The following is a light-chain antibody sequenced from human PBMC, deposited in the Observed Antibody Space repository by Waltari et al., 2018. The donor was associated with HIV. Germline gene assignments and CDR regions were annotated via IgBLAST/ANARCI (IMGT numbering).Light chain of an antibody. Sequence: QSALTQPASVSGSPGQSITISCTDTSSHAGAYNHVSWYQPYPGTAPKHIIYDVMNRPSCVSYRFSGSNAGNTVSLTISWLQAEDEADYYCCSYIASNNLVFAGGTKVTV. CDR2: DVM. J-gene: IGLJ2*01. CDR3: CSYIASNNLV. CDR1: SSHAGAYNH. V-gene: IGLV2-23*02.